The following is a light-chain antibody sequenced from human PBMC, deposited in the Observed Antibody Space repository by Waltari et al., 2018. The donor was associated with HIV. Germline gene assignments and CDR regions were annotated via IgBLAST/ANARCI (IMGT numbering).Light chain of an antibody. J-gene: IGLJ2*01. CDR2: LNSDGSY. CDR1: SGHSNYA. Sequence: QLVLTQSPSASASLRASVKLTCTLSSGHSNYAIAWHQHQPKKGPRYLMRLNSDGSYLKGDGIPDRFSGSSSGAERYLIISSLQSEDEADYYCQTWTTGIVLFGGGTKLTVL. V-gene: IGLV4-69*01. CDR3: QTWTTGIVL.